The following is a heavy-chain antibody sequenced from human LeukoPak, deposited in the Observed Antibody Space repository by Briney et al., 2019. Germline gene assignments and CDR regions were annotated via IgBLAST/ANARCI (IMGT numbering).Heavy chain of an antibody. CDR3: AKDMESAYDCSGYYSPFDS. D-gene: IGHD3-22*01. V-gene: IGHV3-30*04. Sequence: PGGSLRLSCAASGFTFSTYAMHGVRQAPGKGLEWGAVISYDGSSKYYADSVKGRFTISRDNSKNTLYLQMNSLKAEDTAVYYCAKDMESAYDCSGYYSPFDSWAQGILVTVSS. CDR2: ISYDGSSK. J-gene: IGHJ4*02. CDR1: GFTFSTYA.